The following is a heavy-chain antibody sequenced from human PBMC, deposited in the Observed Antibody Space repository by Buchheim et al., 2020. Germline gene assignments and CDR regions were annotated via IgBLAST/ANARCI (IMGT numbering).Heavy chain of an antibody. D-gene: IGHD3-16*01. J-gene: IGHJ3*02. Sequence: QVQLVESGGGLVKPRGSLRLSCAASGFTFSDYYMSWIRQAPGKGLEWLSYITHSSSYTENADSVKGRFTISRDNAKNSLYLQMNSLRAEDTAVYYCARGDRRAFDHAFDMWGQGT. CDR3: ARGDRRAFDHAFDM. CDR1: GFTFSDYY. CDR2: ITHSSSYT. V-gene: IGHV3-11*06.